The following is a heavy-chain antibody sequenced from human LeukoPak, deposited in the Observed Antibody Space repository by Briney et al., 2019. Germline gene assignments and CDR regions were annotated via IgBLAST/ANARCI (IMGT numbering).Heavy chain of an antibody. CDR1: GGSLSTYY. Sequence: SETLSLTCTVSGGSLSTYYWSWIRQPPGKGLEWIGYIYYSGTTKYNPSLKSRVTISVDTSKNQFSLKLSSVTAADTAVYYCARSGIVGAPSGYYMDVWGKGTTVTVSS. J-gene: IGHJ6*03. D-gene: IGHD1-26*01. V-gene: IGHV4-59*01. CDR2: IYYSGTT. CDR3: ARSGIVGAPSGYYMDV.